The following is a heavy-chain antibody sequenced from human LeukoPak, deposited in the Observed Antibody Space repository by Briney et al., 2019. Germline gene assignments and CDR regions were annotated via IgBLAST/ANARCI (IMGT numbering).Heavy chain of an antibody. CDR2: INPNSGGT. V-gene: IGHV1-2*02. CDR3: ARDRREGWERLTGAFDI. CDR1: GYTFTGYY. D-gene: IGHD1-26*01. Sequence: RASVKVSCKASGYTFTGYYMHWVRQAPGQGLEWMGWINPNSGGTNYAQKFQGRVTITRDTSATTAYMELSSLRSEDTAVYYCARDRREGWERLTGAFDIWGQETMVTVSS. J-gene: IGHJ3*02.